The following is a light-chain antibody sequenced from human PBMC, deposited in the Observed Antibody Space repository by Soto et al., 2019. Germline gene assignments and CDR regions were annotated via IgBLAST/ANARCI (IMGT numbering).Light chain of an antibody. CDR1: QSISSY. V-gene: IGKV1D-13*01. J-gene: IGKJ5*01. Sequence: IQMTQSPSSLSASVVGRFTITFLASQSISSYLNWYQQKPGKAPKLLIYDASGLESGVPSSFSGSGSGTEFTLTISSLQSEDFAVYYCQQYNNWLPITFGQGTRLEIK. CDR3: QQYNNWLPIT. CDR2: DAS.